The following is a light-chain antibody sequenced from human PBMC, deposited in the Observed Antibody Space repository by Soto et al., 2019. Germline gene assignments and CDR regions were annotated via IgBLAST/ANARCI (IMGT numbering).Light chain of an antibody. J-gene: IGKJ1*01. Sequence: EIVMTQSPGTLSLSPGERATLSSGASQSVSSYLAWYQQKPGQAPRLLISDASDRATGIPDRFSGSGSGTDFTLTISRLAPEDFAVYYCQQYEDSPVTFGQGTKVDIK. V-gene: IGKV3-20*01. CDR2: DAS. CDR3: QQYEDSPVT. CDR1: QSVSSY.